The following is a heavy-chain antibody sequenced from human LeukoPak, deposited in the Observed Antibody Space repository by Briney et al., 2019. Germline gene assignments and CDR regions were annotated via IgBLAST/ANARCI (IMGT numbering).Heavy chain of an antibody. CDR1: GGTFSSYA. V-gene: IGHV1-18*01. CDR3: ARDQGYYFDY. J-gene: IGHJ4*02. Sequence: ASVKVSCKASGGTFSSYAISWVRQAPGQGLEWMGWISTYNGNTNYAQKFQGRVNMTTDTSTSTAYMELRSLRSDDTAVYYCARDQGYYFDYWGQGTLVTVSS. CDR2: ISTYNGNT.